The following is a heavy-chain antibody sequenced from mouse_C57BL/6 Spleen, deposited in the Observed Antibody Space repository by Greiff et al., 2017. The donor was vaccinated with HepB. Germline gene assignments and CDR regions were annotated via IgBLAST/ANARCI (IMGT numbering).Heavy chain of an antibody. J-gene: IGHJ4*01. CDR2: IDPSDSYT. V-gene: IGHV1-69*01. CDR3: ATRLLRYMDY. Sequence: QVHVKQPGAELVMPGASVKLSCKASGYTFTSYWMHWVKQRPGQGLEWIGEIDPSDSYTNYNQKFKGKSTLTVDKSSSTAYMQLSSLTSEDSAVYYCATRLLRYMDYWGQGTSVTVSS. D-gene: IGHD1-1*01. CDR1: GYTFTSYW.